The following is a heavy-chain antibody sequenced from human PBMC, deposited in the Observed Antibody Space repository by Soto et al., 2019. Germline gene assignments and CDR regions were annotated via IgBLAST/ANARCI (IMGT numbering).Heavy chain of an antibody. CDR1: GYTFTSYY. Sequence: GASVKVSCKASGYTFTSYYMHWVRQAPGQGLEWMGIINPSGGSTSYAQKFQGRVTMTRDTSTSTAYMELSSLRSEDTAVYYCATGYCSGGSCPVSMDVWGKGTTVTVSS. J-gene: IGHJ6*04. CDR2: INPSGGST. CDR3: ATGYCSGGSCPVSMDV. V-gene: IGHV1-46*01. D-gene: IGHD2-15*01.